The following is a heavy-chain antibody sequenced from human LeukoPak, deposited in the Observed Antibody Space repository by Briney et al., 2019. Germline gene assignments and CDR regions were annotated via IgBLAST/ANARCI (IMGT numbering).Heavy chain of an antibody. Sequence: GGSLRLSCAASGFSFSDYSLNWVRQAPGKGLEWVAVISYDGSNKYYADSVKGRFTISRDNSKNTLYLQMNSLRAEDTAVYYCAKDGAYYGSANYYYYYMDVWGKGTTVTISS. CDR3: AKDGAYYGSANYYYYYMDV. V-gene: IGHV3-30*04. D-gene: IGHD3-10*01. CDR2: ISYDGSNK. CDR1: GFSFSDYS. J-gene: IGHJ6*03.